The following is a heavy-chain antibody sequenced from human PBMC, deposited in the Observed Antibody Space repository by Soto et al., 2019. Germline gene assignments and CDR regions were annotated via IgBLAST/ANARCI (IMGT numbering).Heavy chain of an antibody. CDR1: GGTFSSYA. V-gene: IGHV1-69*13. Sequence: SVKVSCKASGGTFSSYAISWVRQAPGQGLEWMGGIIPIFGTANYAQKFQGRVAITADESTSTAYMELSSLRSEDTAVYYCARPYDILTGYFPGPYYYYGMDVWGQGTTVTVSS. J-gene: IGHJ6*02. D-gene: IGHD3-9*01. CDR3: ARPYDILTGYFPGPYYYYGMDV. CDR2: IIPIFGTA.